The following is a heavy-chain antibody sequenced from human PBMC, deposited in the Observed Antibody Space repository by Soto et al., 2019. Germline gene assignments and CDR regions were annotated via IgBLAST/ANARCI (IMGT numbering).Heavy chain of an antibody. CDR3: ARDDCSGGSCYPPPDYYYGMDV. CDR2: ISSSSSYI. CDR1: GFTFSSYS. V-gene: IGHV3-21*01. J-gene: IGHJ6*02. Sequence: GGSLRLSCAASGFTFSSYSMNWVRQAPGKGLEWVSSISSSSSYIYYPDSVKGRFTIPRDNAKNSLYLQRNSLRAEDTAVYYCARDDCSGGSCYPPPDYYYGMDVWGQGTTVTVSS. D-gene: IGHD2-15*01.